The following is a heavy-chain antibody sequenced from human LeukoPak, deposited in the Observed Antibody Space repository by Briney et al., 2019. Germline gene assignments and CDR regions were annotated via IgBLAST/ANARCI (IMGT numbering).Heavy chain of an antibody. Sequence: GGSLRLSCAASGFTFTDAAMYWVRQAPGKGLELVSRISGSGGSTYYTSSVKGRFTISRDNSKNTLYLEMNSLSADDTGVYYCAKHWGGTTVPMDFWGQGTLVTVSS. CDR2: ISGSGGST. CDR3: AKHWGGTTVPMDF. D-gene: IGHD1/OR15-1a*01. V-gene: IGHV3-23*01. J-gene: IGHJ4*02. CDR1: GFTFTDAA.